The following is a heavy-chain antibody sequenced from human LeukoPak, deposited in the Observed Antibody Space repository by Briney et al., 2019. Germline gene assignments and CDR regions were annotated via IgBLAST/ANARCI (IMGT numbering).Heavy chain of an antibody. CDR2: IYYSGST. J-gene: IGHJ4*02. Sequence: PSETLSLTCTVSGDSISSGNSYWTWIRQHPGKGLEWIGYIYYSGSTFYNPSLKSRITMSRDTSRNQFSLKLTSVTAADMAVYFCARESDEMAFDYWGQGTLVTVSS. CDR1: GDSISSGNSY. V-gene: IGHV4-31*03. CDR3: ARESDEMAFDY. D-gene: IGHD5-24*01.